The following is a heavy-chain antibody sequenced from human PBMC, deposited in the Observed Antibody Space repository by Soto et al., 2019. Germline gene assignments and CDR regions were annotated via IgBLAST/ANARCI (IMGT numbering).Heavy chain of an antibody. CDR2: VYHSGGS. J-gene: IGHJ5*02. D-gene: IGHD2-15*01. CDR1: GFSMPNSHSF. Sequence: SESLALPCSVSGFSMPNSHSFWGWIRQPPGKGLEFIGSVYHSGGSYYNPSLKGRVTISVDTSNNQISLRVNSVTAADTAVYYCGRVVEGATRHTDSDSWVQGMLVTVSS. CDR3: GRVVEGATRHTDSDS. V-gene: IGHV4-39*02.